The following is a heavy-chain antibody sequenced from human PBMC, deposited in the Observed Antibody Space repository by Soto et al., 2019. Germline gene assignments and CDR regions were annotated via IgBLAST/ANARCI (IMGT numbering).Heavy chain of an antibody. J-gene: IGHJ4*02. D-gene: IGHD2-8*01. CDR2: IYYSGNT. Sequence: PSETLSLICTVSGDSISSYYWSWIRQPPGKGLEWIGYIYYSGNTNYNPSLMSRVTISVDTSKNQFSLKLSSVIAADTAVYYCARGTRDFDDWGRGTLVTVSS. V-gene: IGHV4-59*01. CDR3: ARGTRDFDD. CDR1: GDSISSYY.